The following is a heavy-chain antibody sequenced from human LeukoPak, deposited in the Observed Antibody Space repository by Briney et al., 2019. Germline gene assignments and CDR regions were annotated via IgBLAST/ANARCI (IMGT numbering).Heavy chain of an antibody. CDR2: ISAYNGNT. J-gene: IGHJ3*02. V-gene: IGHV1-18*01. D-gene: IGHD3-22*01. CDR3: ARQADYYDSSGSLDI. CDR1: GYTFTSYG. Sequence: ASVKVSCKASGYTFTSYGISWVRQAPGQGLEWMGWISAYNGNTNYAQKLQGRVTMTTDTSTSTAYMELRSLRSDDTAVYYCARQADYYDSSGSLDIWGQGTMVTVSS.